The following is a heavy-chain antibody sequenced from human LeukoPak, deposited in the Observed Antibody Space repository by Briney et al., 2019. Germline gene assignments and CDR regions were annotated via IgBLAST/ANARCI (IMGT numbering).Heavy chain of an antibody. CDR2: IIPIFGTA. V-gene: IGHV1-69*05. Sequence: ASVKDSCKASGYTFTSYAISWVRQAPGQGLEWMGRIIPIFGTANYAQKFQGRVTITTDESTSTAYMELSSLRSEDTAVYYCAIRRGTSSWFFDYWGQGTLVTVSS. CDR1: GYTFTSYA. CDR3: AIRRGTSSWFFDY. D-gene: IGHD6-13*01. J-gene: IGHJ4*02.